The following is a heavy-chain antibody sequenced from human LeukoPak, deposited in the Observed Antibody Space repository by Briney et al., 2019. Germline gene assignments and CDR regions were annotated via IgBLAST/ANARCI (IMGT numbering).Heavy chain of an antibody. V-gene: IGHV4-59*01. CDR3: AREGQWLADWFDP. J-gene: IGHJ5*02. CDR2: IHYSGST. D-gene: IGHD6-19*01. Sequence: SETLSLTCTVSGGSISGYYWSWVRQPPGRGLEWIGYIHYSGSTNYSPSLKGRVTISLDTSKNQFSLKLTSVTAADTAVYYCAREGQWLADWFDPWGQGTLVTVSS. CDR1: GGSISGYY.